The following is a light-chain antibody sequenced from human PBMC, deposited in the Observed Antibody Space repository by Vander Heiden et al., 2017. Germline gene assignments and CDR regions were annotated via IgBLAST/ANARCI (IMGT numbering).Light chain of an antibody. J-gene: IGKJ1*01. CDR2: AAS. CDR1: QGISSY. CDR3: QQYYSTPET. V-gene: IGKV1-8*01. Sequence: AIRMTQSPSSFPASTGDRVTITCRASQGISSYLAWYQQKPGKAPKLLIYAASTLQSGVPSRFSGSGSGTDFTLTISCLQSEDFATYYCQQYYSTPETFGQGTKVEIK.